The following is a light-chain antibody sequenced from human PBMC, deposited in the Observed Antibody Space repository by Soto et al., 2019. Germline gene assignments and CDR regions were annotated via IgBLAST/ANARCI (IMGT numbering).Light chain of an antibody. CDR1: SSDVGGYEH. CDR3: SSYTGVSLYV. CDR2: GVS. J-gene: IGLJ1*01. V-gene: IGLV2-14*01. Sequence: QPVLTQPASVSGSPGQSISISCTGTSSDVGGYEHVSWYQQHPGKAPRLIIHGVSSRPSGVSNRFSGSKSGNTASLTISGLQTEDEADYYCSSYTGVSLYVFGTGTKLTVL.